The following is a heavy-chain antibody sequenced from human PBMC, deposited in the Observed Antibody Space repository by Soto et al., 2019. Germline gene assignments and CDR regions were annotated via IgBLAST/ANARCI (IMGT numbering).Heavy chain of an antibody. V-gene: IGHV1-3*01. CDR1: GYTFTSYA. CDR3: ARDSLFSYDSSGYCN. Sequence: QVQLVQSGAEVKKPGASVKVSCKASGYTFTSYAMHWVRQAPGQRLEWMGWINAGNGNTKYSQKFQGRVTITRDTSASTAYMELSSLRSEDTAVYYCARDSLFSYDSSGYCNWGQGTLVTVSS. J-gene: IGHJ4*02. CDR2: INAGNGNT. D-gene: IGHD3-22*01.